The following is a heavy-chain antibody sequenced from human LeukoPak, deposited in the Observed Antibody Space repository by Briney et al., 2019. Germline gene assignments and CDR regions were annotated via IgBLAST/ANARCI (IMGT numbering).Heavy chain of an antibody. CDR1: GLTFSSYW. J-gene: IGHJ4*02. D-gene: IGHD6-19*01. CDR2: IKQDGSEK. Sequence: GGSLRLSCAASGLTFSSYWMIWVRQAPGKGLVWVANIKQDGSEKYYVDSVKGRITIYRDNAKNSQLHERRRLSVEDTAENYCARQGYSSGYWGQGTLVTVSS. CDR3: ARQGYSSGY. V-gene: IGHV3-7*04.